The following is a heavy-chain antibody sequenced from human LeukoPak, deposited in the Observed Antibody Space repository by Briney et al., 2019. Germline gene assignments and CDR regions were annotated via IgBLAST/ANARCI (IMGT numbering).Heavy chain of an antibody. D-gene: IGHD3-9*01. V-gene: IGHV3-23*01. CDR2: ISCSGGNT. CDR3: DKDELTRWYYDILTGYHELFDY. CDR1: GFTFSSYA. Sequence: GGSLRLSCAASGFTFSSYAMRWVRQAPGKGLEWVSAISCSGGNTYYADSVKGRFTISRDNSKNTLYLQMNSLRAEDTAVYDCDKDELTRWYYDILTGYHELFDYWDQGTLVTVSS. J-gene: IGHJ4*02.